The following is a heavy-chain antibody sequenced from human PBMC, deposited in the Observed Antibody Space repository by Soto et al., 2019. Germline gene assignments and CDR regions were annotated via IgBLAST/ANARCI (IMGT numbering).Heavy chain of an antibody. D-gene: IGHD3-16*01. CDR2: ISYDGSNK. CDR1: GFTFSSYA. CDR3: ARDSAGGGGYYYCYGMDV. Sequence: QVQLVESGGGVVQPGRSLRLSCAASGFTFSSYAMHWVRQAPGKGLEWVAVISYDGSNKYYADSVKGRFTISRDNSKNARYLQMHSLRAEDTAVYYCARDSAGGGGYYYCYGMDVWGQGTTVTVSS. J-gene: IGHJ6*02. V-gene: IGHV3-30-3*01.